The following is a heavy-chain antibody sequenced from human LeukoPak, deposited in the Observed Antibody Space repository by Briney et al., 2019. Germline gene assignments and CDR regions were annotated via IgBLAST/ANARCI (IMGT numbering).Heavy chain of an antibody. D-gene: IGHD3-16*01. V-gene: IGHV3-30-3*01. J-gene: IGHJ4*02. CDR2: ISYDGGNK. CDR3: ARADLGYFDY. CDR1: GFTFSSYA. Sequence: GGSLRLSCAASGFTFSSYAMHWVRQAPGKGLEWVAVISYDGGNKYYADSVKGRFTISRDNSKNTLYLQMNSLRAEDTAVYYCARADLGYFDYWGQGTLVTVSS.